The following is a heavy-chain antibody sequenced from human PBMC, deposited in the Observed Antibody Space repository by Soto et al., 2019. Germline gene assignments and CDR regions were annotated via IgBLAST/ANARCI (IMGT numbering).Heavy chain of an antibody. V-gene: IGHV4-59*02. CDR3: ARRTRSLGPFDY. J-gene: IGHJ4*02. D-gene: IGHD4-17*01. CDR1: GGSVNNYY. Sequence: QVQLQESGPGLVKPSETLSLTCRVSGGSVNNYYWNWIRQPPGKGLEWIGHMYFSGSTNYNPSLKSRVIMSVDTSKNQFALQLRSVTSADTAVYYCARRTRSLGPFDYWGQGTLLTVSS. CDR2: MYFSGST.